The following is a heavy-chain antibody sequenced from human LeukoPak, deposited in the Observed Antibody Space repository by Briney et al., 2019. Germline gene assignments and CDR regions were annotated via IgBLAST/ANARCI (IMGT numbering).Heavy chain of an antibody. D-gene: IGHD6-19*01. Sequence: WRSLRLCCAASGITLTTYAMHWVRQGLGKSLECLAVISYDGGKTSYADSVKGRFTISRDNSKDTLYVQMYSLTPEDTAVYYCVRALNSAWHNFDYWGQGTLVIVSS. CDR3: VRALNSAWHNFDY. CDR2: ISYDGGKT. V-gene: IGHV3-30*04. J-gene: IGHJ4*02. CDR1: GITLTTYA.